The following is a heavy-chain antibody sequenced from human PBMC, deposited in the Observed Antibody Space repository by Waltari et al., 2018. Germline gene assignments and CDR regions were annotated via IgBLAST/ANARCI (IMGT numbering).Heavy chain of an antibody. CDR3: ARGSGVDY. D-gene: IGHD7-27*01. V-gene: IGHV3-23*01. CDR1: GLTFSTYV. J-gene: IGHJ4*02. Sequence: EVQLLESGGGLVQPGGSLRLSCAASGLTFSTYVMNWVRQAPGKGLEWVSSISDAGGIINYADSVKGRFTISRDNAKNTLYLQMNNLRAEDTAVYYCARGSGVDYWGQGTLVTISS. CDR2: ISDAGGII.